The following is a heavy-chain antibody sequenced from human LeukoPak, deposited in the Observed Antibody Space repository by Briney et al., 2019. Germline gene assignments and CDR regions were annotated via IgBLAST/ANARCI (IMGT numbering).Heavy chain of an antibody. J-gene: IGHJ4*02. D-gene: IGHD2-2*01. V-gene: IGHV4-38-2*02. CDR1: GGSISSGYY. CDR3: ARHPVTHYCSSTSCSHY. Sequence: SETLSLTCTVSGGSISSGYYWGWIRQPPGKGLEWTGSIYHSGSTYYNPSLKSRVTISVDTSKNQFSLKLSSVTAADTAVYYCARHPVTHYCSSTSCSHYWGQGTLVTVSS. CDR2: IYHSGST.